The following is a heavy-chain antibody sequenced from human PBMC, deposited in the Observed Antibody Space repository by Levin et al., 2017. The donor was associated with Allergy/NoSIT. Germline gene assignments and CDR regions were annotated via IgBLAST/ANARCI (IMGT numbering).Heavy chain of an antibody. J-gene: IGHJ4*02. CDR1: GYSFASYW. CDR2: IDPSDSYT. D-gene: IGHD4-17*01. V-gene: IGHV5-10-1*01. CDR3: ARRRTTVTTGGTGDY. Sequence: RGESLKISCKGSGYSFASYWINWVRQMPGKGLEWMGAIDPSDSYTNYSPSFQGHVTISADKSINTAYLQWSSLKASDTAMYFCARRRTTVTTGGTGDYWGRGTRVTVSS.